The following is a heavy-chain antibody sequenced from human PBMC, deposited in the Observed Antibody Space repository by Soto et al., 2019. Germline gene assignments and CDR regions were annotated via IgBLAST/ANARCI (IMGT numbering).Heavy chain of an antibody. J-gene: IGHJ4*02. V-gene: IGHV1-2*02. CDR1: GYTFTDYY. CDR2: INPSSGVR. CDR3: ARAFTNYDSSGQY. D-gene: IGHD3-22*01. Sequence: ASVKVSCKTSGYTFTDYYIHWVRQAPLQVLEWMVWINPSSGVRKNAQKFQGRVTITRDTSINTAYMELTSLRSDDTAVYYCARAFTNYDSSGQYWGPGTMVTVSS.